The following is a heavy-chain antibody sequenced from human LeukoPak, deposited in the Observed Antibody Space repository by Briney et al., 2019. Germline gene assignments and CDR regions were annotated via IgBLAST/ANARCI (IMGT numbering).Heavy chain of an antibody. J-gene: IGHJ4*02. CDR3: ARDARTYCSSTSCGPKYYFDY. V-gene: IGHV3-48*01. Sequence: GGSLRLSCAASGFTFNTYTMNWVRQAPGKGLEWVSYISGSSGIIDYADSVRGRFTISRDNAKNSLYLQMNSLRAEDTAVYYCARDARTYCSSTSCGPKYYFDYWGQGTLVTVSS. CDR1: GFTFNTYT. D-gene: IGHD2-2*01. CDR2: ISGSSGII.